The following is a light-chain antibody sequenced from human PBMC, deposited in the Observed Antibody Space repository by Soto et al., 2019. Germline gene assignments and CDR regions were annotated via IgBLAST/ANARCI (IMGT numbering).Light chain of an antibody. Sequence: QSALTQPASVSGSPGQSIAISCTGTSSDVGGYNYVSWYQQHPGTAPKLIISDVSNRPSGVSARLSGSKSGNTAALTISGLQAEDEDDYYCSSYTSTTTPVFGTGTKVTVL. V-gene: IGLV2-14*03. CDR2: DVS. CDR1: SSDVGGYNY. CDR3: SSYTSTTTPV. J-gene: IGLJ1*01.